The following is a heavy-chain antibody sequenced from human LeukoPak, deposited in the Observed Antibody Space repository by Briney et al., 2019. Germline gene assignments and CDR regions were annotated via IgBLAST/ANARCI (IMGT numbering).Heavy chain of an antibody. V-gene: IGHV3-11*05. Sequence: PGGSLRLSCVASGFTFRDYYMSWIRQAPGKGLEWIPYISSNTTNTNYADSVKGRFTISRDNAKNSLFLQMNSLRPEDTAMYYCARGGTPMIIFYYYGMDVWGQGTTVTVSS. CDR3: ARGGTPMIIFYYYGMDV. CDR2: ISSNTTNT. J-gene: IGHJ6*02. D-gene: IGHD5-18*01. CDR1: GFTFRDYY.